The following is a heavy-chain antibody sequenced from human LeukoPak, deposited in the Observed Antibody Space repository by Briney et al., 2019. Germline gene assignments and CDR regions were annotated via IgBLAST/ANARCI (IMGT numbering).Heavy chain of an antibody. D-gene: IGHD3-22*01. CDR3: ARASMIVVVPNDWFDP. J-gene: IGHJ5*02. Sequence: ASVKVSCKASGYTFTGYYMHWVRQAPGQGLEWMGWINPNSGGTNYAQKLQGRVTMTTDTSTSTAYMELRSLRSDDTAVYYCARASMIVVVPNDWFDPWGQGTLVTVSS. V-gene: IGHV1-2*02. CDR1: GYTFTGYY. CDR2: INPNSGGT.